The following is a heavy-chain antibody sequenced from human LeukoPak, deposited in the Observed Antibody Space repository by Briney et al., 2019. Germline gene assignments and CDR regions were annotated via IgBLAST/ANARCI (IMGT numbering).Heavy chain of an antibody. CDR3: ARGGVVTAIEYYMDV. CDR2: IKQDGSEK. CDR1: GFTFSSYS. J-gene: IGHJ6*03. D-gene: IGHD2-21*02. V-gene: IGHV3-7*01. Sequence: PGGSLRLSCAASGFTFSSYSMNWVRQAPGKGLEWVANIKQDGSEKYYVDSVKGRFTISRDNAKNSLYLQMNSLRAEDTAVYYCARGGVVTAIEYYMDVWGKGTTVTISS.